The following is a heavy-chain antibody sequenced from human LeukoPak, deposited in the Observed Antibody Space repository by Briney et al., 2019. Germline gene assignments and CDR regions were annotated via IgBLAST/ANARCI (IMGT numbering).Heavy chain of an antibody. Sequence: PSETLSLTCAVYGGSFSGYYWNWVRQPPGEGLEWIGEINHSGSTNYNPSLKSRVTISVDTSKNQFSLKLSSVTAADTAVYYCAVAGYGRRLDYWGQGTLVTVSS. J-gene: IGHJ4*02. CDR3: AVAGYGRRLDY. CDR1: GGSFSGYY. D-gene: IGHD5-18*01. CDR2: INHSGST. V-gene: IGHV4-34*01.